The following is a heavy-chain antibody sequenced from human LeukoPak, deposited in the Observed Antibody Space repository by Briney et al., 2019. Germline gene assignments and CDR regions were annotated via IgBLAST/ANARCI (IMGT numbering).Heavy chain of an antibody. D-gene: IGHD3-10*01. CDR3: ARTAFWYYGSGV. CDR1: SGSISNYY. CDR2: IYYSGST. Sequence: SETLSLTCTVSSGSISNYYWNWIRQPPGKGLEWIGYIYYSGSTYYNPSLKSRVTISVDTSKNQFSLKLSSVTAADTAVYYCARTAFWYYGSGVWGQGTMVTVSS. V-gene: IGHV4-59*08. J-gene: IGHJ3*01.